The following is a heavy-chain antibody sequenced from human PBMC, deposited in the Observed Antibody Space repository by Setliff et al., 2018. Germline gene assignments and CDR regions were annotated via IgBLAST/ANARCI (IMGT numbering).Heavy chain of an antibody. CDR1: GGSVKSHY. V-gene: IGHV4-59*02. D-gene: IGHD3-10*01. Sequence: SETLSLTCTVSGGSVKSHYWSWIRQTPEKGLEWIGFVFYSGDTRYNPSLKSRVTMSVDTSMNQFSLNLNSVTAADTAVYYCARDRTYYASGTYTRWFDYWGQGTLDTVSS. CDR3: ARDRTYYASGTYTRWFDY. J-gene: IGHJ4*02. CDR2: VFYSGDT.